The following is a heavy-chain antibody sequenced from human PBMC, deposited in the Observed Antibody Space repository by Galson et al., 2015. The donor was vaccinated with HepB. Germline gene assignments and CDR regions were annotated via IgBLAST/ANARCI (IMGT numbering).Heavy chain of an antibody. Sequence: SLRLSCAASSFTFSSYAMNWVRQAPGKGLEWVSIISNSGGRTYYADSVKGRFTISRDNSKNTLYLQMNSLRAEDTAVYYCAKDRPYYHDSPGYFKTYYYSGLDVWGQGTTVTVSS. CDR2: ISNSGGRT. V-gene: IGHV3-23*01. CDR3: AKDRPYYHDSPGYFKTYYYSGLDV. CDR1: SFTFSSYA. J-gene: IGHJ6*02. D-gene: IGHD3-22*01.